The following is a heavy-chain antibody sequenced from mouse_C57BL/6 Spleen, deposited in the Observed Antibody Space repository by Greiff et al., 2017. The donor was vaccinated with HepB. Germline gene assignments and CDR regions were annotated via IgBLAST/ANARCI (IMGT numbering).Heavy chain of an antibody. CDR1: GFTFSDYG. J-gene: IGHJ3*01. CDR2: ISSGSSTI. V-gene: IGHV5-17*01. D-gene: IGHD4-1*01. Sequence: EVMLVESGGGLVKPGGSLKLSCAASGFTFSDYGMHWVRQAPEKGLEWVAYISSGSSTIYYADTVKGRFTISRDNAKNTLFLQMTSLRSEDTDMYYCARRGTGRWFAYWGKGTLVTVSA. CDR3: ARRGTGRWFAY.